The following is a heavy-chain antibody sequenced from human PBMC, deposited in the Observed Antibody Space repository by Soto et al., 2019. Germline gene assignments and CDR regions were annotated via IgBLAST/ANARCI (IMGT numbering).Heavy chain of an antibody. D-gene: IGHD3-22*01. CDR1: GFIFSNAW. Sequence: PGGSLRLSCAASGFIFSNAWMNWVRQAPGKGLEWVGRVKRKTDDGTADYAVPVKGRFTISRDDSKNTLYLQMNSLKTEDTAVYYCTTVDYDRSGYNSYYFDFWGQGTLVTVSS. V-gene: IGHV3-15*07. J-gene: IGHJ4*02. CDR2: VKRKTDDGTA. CDR3: TTVDYDRSGYNSYYFDF.